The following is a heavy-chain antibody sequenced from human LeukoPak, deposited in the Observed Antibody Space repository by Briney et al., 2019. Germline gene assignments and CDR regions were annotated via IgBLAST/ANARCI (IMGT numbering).Heavy chain of an antibody. CDR1: GFTFSSYA. Sequence: PGGSLRLSCAASGFTFSSYAMSWVRQAPGKGLEWVSAISGSGGSTYYADSVKGRFTISRDDAMNTLYLQMNSLRAEDTAVHYCARGNSHAMDVWGQGTTVTVSS. D-gene: IGHD1-7*01. CDR3: ARGNSHAMDV. J-gene: IGHJ6*02. CDR2: ISGSGGST. V-gene: IGHV3-23*01.